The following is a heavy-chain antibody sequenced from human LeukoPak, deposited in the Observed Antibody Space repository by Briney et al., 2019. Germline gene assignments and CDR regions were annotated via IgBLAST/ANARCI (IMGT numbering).Heavy chain of an antibody. CDR1: GFTFNAYS. D-gene: IGHD6-19*01. V-gene: IGHV3-48*04. CDR2: ISGSGTTI. J-gene: IGHJ4*02. Sequence: GGSLRLSCAASGFTFNAYSMNWVRQAPGKGLEWVSYISGSGTTIYYADSVKGRLTIARDNAKNSLYLQMNSLRAEDTAVYYCARDLRSGWGDDYWGQGTLVTVSS. CDR3: ARDLRSGWGDDY.